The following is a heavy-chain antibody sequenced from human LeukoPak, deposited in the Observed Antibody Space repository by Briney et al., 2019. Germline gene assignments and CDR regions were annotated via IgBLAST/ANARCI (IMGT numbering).Heavy chain of an antibody. D-gene: IGHD6-13*01. V-gene: IGHV1-2*02. CDR2: INPNSGGT. Sequence: ASVKVSCKASGYIFTGYYMHWVRQAPGQGLEWMGWINPNSGGTNYAQKFQGRVTMTRDTSISTAYMELSRLRSDDTAVYYCARTRRIYSSSWYYFDYWGQGTLVTVSS. J-gene: IGHJ4*02. CDR1: GYIFTGYY. CDR3: ARTRRIYSSSWYYFDY.